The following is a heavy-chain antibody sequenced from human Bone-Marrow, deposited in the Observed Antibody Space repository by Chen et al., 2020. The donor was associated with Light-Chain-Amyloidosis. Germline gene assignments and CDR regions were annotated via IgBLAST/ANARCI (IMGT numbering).Heavy chain of an antibody. CDR3: ARCNIMVRGALERYFDL. CDR1: GYTFTNYD. V-gene: IGHV1-8*01. Sequence: QVQLVQSGAEVKKPGASVKVSCKASGYTFTNYDVNWLRQAPGQGPEWMAWMNPNSGNTGYAQKFQGRVTLTRNTSISTAYMGLSSLTSEDTAVYYCARCNIMVRGALERYFDLWGRGTLVTVSS. CDR2: MNPNSGNT. J-gene: IGHJ2*01. D-gene: IGHD3-10*01.